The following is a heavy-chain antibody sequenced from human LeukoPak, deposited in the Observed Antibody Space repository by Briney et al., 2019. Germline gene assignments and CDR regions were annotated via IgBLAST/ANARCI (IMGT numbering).Heavy chain of an antibody. V-gene: IGHV4-34*01. CDR2: INHSGST. J-gene: IGHJ6*03. CDR3: ARVEPGSGSYYYYYYMDV. CDR1: GGSFSGYY. D-gene: IGHD1-26*01. Sequence: PSETLSLTCAVYGGSFSGYYWSWIRQPPGKGLEWIGEINHSGSTNYNPSLKSRVTISVDTSKNQFSLKLSSVTAADTAVYYCARVEPGSGSYYYYYYMDVWGKGTTVTVSS.